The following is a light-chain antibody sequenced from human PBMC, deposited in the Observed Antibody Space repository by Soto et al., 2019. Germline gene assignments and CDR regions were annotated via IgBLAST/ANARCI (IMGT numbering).Light chain of an antibody. Sequence: QSALTQPASLSGSPGQSITISCTGTSSDVGSYNLVSWYQQHPGKAPKLMIYEGSKRPSGVSNRFSGSKSGNTASLTISGLQAEDEDEYYCCSYADSSTYVVFGGGTKVTVL. CDR3: CSYADSSTYVV. CDR1: SSDVGSYNL. V-gene: IGLV2-23*01. CDR2: EGS. J-gene: IGLJ2*01.